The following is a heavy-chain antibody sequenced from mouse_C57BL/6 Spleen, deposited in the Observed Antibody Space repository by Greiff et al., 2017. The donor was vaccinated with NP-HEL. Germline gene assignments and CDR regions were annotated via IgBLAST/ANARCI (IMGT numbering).Heavy chain of an antibody. D-gene: IGHD2-4*01. V-gene: IGHV1-9*01. CDR1: GYTFTGYW. Sequence: VQLQQSGAELMKPGASVKLSCKATGYTFTGYWIEWVKQRPGHGLEWIGEILPGSGSTNYNEKFKGKATFTADTSSNTAYMQLSSLTTEDSAIYSFARCYYDYDVGYYFDYWGQGTTLTVSS. CDR2: ILPGSGST. CDR3: ARCYYDYDVGYYFDY. J-gene: IGHJ2*01.